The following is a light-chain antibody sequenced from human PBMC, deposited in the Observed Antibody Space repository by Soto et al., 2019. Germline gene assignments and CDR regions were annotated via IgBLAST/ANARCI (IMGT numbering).Light chain of an antibody. CDR2: GVS. Sequence: EIVLKQSPGALSLSTGKRATLSCRASQSVSSSYLAWYQQKPGQTPRLLIHGVSSRATGIPDRFSGSGSGTDFTLTISRLEPEDFAVYYCHQYGKSPWPFGQVTMVDI. J-gene: IGKJ1*01. CDR1: QSVSSSY. CDR3: HQYGKSPWP. V-gene: IGKV3-20*01.